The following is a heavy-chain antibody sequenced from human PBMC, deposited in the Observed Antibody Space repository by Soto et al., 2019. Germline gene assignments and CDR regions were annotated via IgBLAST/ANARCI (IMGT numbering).Heavy chain of an antibody. D-gene: IGHD2-2*01. V-gene: IGHV4-34*01. Sequence: PSETLSLTCAVYGGSFSGYYWSWIRQPPGKGLEWIGEINHSGSTNYNPSLKSRVTISVDTSKNQFSLKLSSVTAADTAVYYCARGGIVVVPAALLGGYYMDVWGKGTTVTVSS. CDR2: INHSGST. J-gene: IGHJ6*03. CDR1: GGSFSGYY. CDR3: ARGGIVVVPAALLGGYYMDV.